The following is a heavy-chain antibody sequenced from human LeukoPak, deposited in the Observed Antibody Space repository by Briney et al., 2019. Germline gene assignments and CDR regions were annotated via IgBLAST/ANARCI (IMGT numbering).Heavy chain of an antibody. D-gene: IGHD6-19*01. CDR3: AKDRSGWFDAFDI. V-gene: IGHV3-9*01. CDR2: ISWNSSSI. Sequence: GRSLRLSCAASGFTFDDYAMHWVRQAPGKGLEWDSGISWNSSSIGYADSVKGRFTISRDNAKNSLYLQMNSLRAEDTALYYCAKDRSGWFDAFDIWGQGTMVTVSS. CDR1: GFTFDDYA. J-gene: IGHJ3*02.